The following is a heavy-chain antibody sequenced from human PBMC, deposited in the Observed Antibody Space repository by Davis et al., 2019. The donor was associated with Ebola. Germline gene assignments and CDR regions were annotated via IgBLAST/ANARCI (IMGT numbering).Heavy chain of an antibody. CDR1: GYTFTNYG. CDR2: INPHNGNT. CDR3: ARAQFPTTSDY. J-gene: IGHJ4*02. D-gene: IGHD1-1*01. V-gene: IGHV1-18*04. Sequence: AASVKVSCKASGYTFTNYGITWVRQAPGQGLEWMGWINPHNGNTNYAQSVQGRVTMTTDTSTSTAYMEVGSLRSDDTAVYYCARAQFPTTSDYWGQGTLVTVSS.